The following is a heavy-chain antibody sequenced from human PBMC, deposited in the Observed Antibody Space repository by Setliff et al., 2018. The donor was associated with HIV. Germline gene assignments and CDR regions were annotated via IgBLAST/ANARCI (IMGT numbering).Heavy chain of an antibody. D-gene: IGHD6-6*01. Sequence: SETLSLTCTVSGGSISHYYWNWIRQSPGKGLEWIGFISYSGSTNYNPSLESRVTISVDTSKNQFSLKVNSVTAADTAVYYCARRTAPPSGFCSHYYFDVWGKGTTVTVSS. J-gene: IGHJ6*03. CDR1: GGSISHYY. CDR3: ARRTAPPSGFCSHYYFDV. V-gene: IGHV4-59*08. CDR2: ISYSGST.